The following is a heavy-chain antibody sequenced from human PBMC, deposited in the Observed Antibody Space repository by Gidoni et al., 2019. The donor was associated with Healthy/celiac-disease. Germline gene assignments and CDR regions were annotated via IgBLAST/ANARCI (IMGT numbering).Heavy chain of an antibody. J-gene: IGHJ4*02. V-gene: IGHV1-8*01. D-gene: IGHD5-18*01. CDR2: MNPNSGNT. CDR1: GYTFTSYD. Sequence: QVQLVQSGAEVKKPGASVKVSCKASGYTFTSYDIHWVRQATGHGLEWMGWMNPNSGNTGYAQKFQGRVTMTRNTSISTAYMELSSLRSEDTAVYYCATYSRYSYGYDYWGQGTLVTVSS. CDR3: ATYSRYSYGYDY.